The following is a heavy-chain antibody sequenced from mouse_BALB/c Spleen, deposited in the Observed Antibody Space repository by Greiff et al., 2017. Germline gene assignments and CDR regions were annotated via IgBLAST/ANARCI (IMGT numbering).Heavy chain of an antibody. CDR3: ARGDLLRAMDY. D-gene: IGHD2-1*01. V-gene: IGHV3-6*02. CDR1: GYSITSGYY. CDR2: ISYDGSN. Sequence: ESGPGLVKPSQSLSLTCSVTGYSITSGYYWNWIRQFPGNKLEWMGYISYDGSNNYNPSLKNRISITRDTSKNQFFLKLNSVTTEDTATYYCARGDLLRAMDYWGQGTSVTVSS. J-gene: IGHJ4*01.